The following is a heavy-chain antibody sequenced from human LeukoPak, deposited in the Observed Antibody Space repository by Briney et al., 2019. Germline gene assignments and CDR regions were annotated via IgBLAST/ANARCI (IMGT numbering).Heavy chain of an antibody. CDR1: GGSISSYY. Sequence: PSETLSLTCTVSGGSISSYYWGWIRQPPGKGLVWIGFIYDSGITNYNPSLKSRVTISVDTSKNQFSLKLSSVTAADTAVYYCARRGYRHADTFDIWGQGTMVTVSS. V-gene: IGHV4-59*08. CDR2: IYDSGIT. J-gene: IGHJ3*02. CDR3: ARRGYRHADTFDI. D-gene: IGHD5-18*01.